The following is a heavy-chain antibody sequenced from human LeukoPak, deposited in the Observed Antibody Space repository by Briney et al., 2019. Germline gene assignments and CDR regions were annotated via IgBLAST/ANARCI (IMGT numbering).Heavy chain of an antibody. D-gene: IGHD5-12*01. Sequence: TGGSLRLSCADSGFLFSNSWMAWVRQAPGRGLEWLANINQDGSAKTCVDSVKGRFTFSRDNAKNSLYLQMNSLRAEDTAMYYCARGSGYNAFDYWGQGTLVTVSS. J-gene: IGHJ4*02. CDR1: GFLFSNSW. CDR3: ARGSGYNAFDY. V-gene: IGHV3-7*05. CDR2: INQDGSAK.